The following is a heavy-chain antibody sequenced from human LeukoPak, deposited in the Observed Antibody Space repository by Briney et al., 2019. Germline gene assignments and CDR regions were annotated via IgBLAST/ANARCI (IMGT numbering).Heavy chain of an antibody. Sequence: GGSLRLSCVVSGFTYSSYWMSWVRQAPGKGLEWVANIKQDGSEKYYVDSVKGRFTISRDNSKNTLYLQMNSLRTEDTAVYYCAKSASGYSSSWYCFDYWGQGTLVTVSS. D-gene: IGHD6-13*01. CDR2: IKQDGSEK. V-gene: IGHV3-7*03. CDR3: AKSASGYSSSWYCFDY. J-gene: IGHJ4*02. CDR1: GFTYSSYW.